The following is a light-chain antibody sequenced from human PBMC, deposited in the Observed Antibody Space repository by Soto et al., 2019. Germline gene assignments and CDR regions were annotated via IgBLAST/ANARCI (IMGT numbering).Light chain of an antibody. CDR3: QQYTGPPTT. CDR2: GAS. V-gene: IGKV3-20*01. CDR1: QSVSNIY. J-gene: IGKJ5*01. Sequence: IYLSQSPSNLSLSPWDEANLSCRASQSVSNIYIAWYQQKPGQAPRALIYGASRRATGIPDRFSGGGSGTDFTLTITRLEPEDSAVYFCQQYTGPPTTFGQGTRLEIK.